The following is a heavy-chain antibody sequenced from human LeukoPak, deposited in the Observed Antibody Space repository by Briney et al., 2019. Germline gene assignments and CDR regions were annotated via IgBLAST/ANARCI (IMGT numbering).Heavy chain of an antibody. CDR1: GGSISNYY. J-gene: IGHJ6*03. V-gene: IGHV4-59*01. CDR3: ARDRADFWSGYLIMDA. D-gene: IGHD3-3*01. Sequence: PSETLSLTCTVSGGSISNYYWSWIRQPPGKGLEWIGYIYYSGSTNYNPSLKSRVTISVDTSKNQFSLKLSSVTAADTAVYYCARDRADFWSGYLIMDAWGKGTTVTVSS. CDR2: IYYSGST.